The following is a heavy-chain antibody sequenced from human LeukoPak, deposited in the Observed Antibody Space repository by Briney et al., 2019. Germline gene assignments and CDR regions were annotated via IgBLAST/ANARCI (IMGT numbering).Heavy chain of an antibody. D-gene: IGHD3-10*01. CDR2: IIPIFGTA. CDR3: ARAVNGLTMVRGVRDYYYYMDI. Sequence: ASVKVSCKASGDTFSSYAISWVRQAPGQGLEWLGGIIPIFGTANYAQKFQGSFTITAGKSTSTAYLELSSLRSEDTAVYFCARAVNGLTMVRGVRDYYYYMDIWGKGTTVTVSS. J-gene: IGHJ6*03. V-gene: IGHV1-69*06. CDR1: GDTFSSYA.